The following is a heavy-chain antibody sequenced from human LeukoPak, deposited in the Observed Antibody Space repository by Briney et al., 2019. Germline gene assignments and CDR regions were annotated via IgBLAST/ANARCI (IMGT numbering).Heavy chain of an antibody. CDR3: ARTRARSIAVASDY. CDR1: GYTFTDYY. J-gene: IGHJ4*02. D-gene: IGHD6-19*01. Sequence: ASVKVSCRASGYTFTDYYMHWVRQAPGQGLEWMGWINPDSGGPNYAQKFQGRVTMTTDTSTSTAYMELRSLRSDDTAVYYCARTRARSIAVASDYWGQGTLVTVSS. CDR2: INPDSGGP. V-gene: IGHV1-2*02.